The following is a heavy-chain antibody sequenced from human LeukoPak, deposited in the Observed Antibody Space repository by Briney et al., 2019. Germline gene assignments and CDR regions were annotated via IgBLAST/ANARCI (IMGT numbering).Heavy chain of an antibody. V-gene: IGHV1-18*01. CDR2: ISAYNGNT. J-gene: IGHJ3*02. CDR3: ARGRSWYDSGANAFDI. CDR1: GYTFTSYG. D-gene: IGHD3-3*01. Sequence: GASVKVSCKASGYTFTSYGISWVRQAPGQGLEWMGWISAYNGNTNYAQKLQGRVTMTTDTSTSTAYMELRSLRSDDTAVYYCARGRSWYDSGANAFDIWGQGTMVTVSP.